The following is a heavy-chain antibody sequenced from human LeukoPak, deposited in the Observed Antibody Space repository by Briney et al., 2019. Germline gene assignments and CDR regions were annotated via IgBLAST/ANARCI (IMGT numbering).Heavy chain of an antibody. Sequence: SETLSLTCAVYGGSFSGYYWSWIRQPPGKGLEWIGEINHSGSTYYNPSLKSRVTISVDTSKNQFSLKLSSVTAADTAVYYCAREDYYDSSGPFWGAFDIWGQGTMVTVSS. J-gene: IGHJ3*02. CDR1: GGSFSGYY. CDR2: INHSGST. D-gene: IGHD3-22*01. V-gene: IGHV4-34*01. CDR3: AREDYYDSSGPFWGAFDI.